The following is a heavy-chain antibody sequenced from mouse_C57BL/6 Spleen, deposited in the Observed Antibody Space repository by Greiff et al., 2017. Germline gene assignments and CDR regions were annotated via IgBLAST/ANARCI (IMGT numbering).Heavy chain of an antibody. J-gene: IGHJ2*01. Sequence: DVQLVESGGGLVKPGGSLKLSCAASGFTFSSYAMSWVRQTPEKRLEWVATISDGGSYTYYPDNVKGRFTISRDNAKNNLYLQMSHLKSEDTAMYYCARDGGIYYGNSYFDYWGQGTTLTVSS. CDR1: GFTFSSYA. CDR3: ARDGGIYYGNSYFDY. CDR2: ISDGGSYT. V-gene: IGHV5-4*01. D-gene: IGHD2-1*01.